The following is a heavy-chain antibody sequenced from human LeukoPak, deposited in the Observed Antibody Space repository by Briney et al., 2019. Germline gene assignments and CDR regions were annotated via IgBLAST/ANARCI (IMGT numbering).Heavy chain of an antibody. CDR3: ARATSWTYSSSWYGNYFDY. CDR2: IWYDGSNK. V-gene: IGHV3-33*01. J-gene: IGHJ4*02. D-gene: IGHD6-13*01. CDR1: GFTFSSYG. Sequence: GGSLRLSCAASGFTFSSYGMHWVRQAPGKGLEWVAVIWYDGSNKYYADSVKGRFTISRDNSKNTVYLQMNSLRPDDTAVYYCARATSWTYSSSWYGNYFDYWGQGTLVTVSS.